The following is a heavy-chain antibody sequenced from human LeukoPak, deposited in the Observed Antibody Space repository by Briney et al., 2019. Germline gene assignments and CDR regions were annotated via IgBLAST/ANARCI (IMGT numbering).Heavy chain of an antibody. D-gene: IGHD3-10*01. J-gene: IGHJ4*02. CDR1: GYSISSNYY. CDR3: AREVAIITDRGFDY. Sequence: SETLSLTCTISGYSISSNYYWGWIRQPPGKGLEWIGSIYHSGSTYYNPSLNSRVTISVDSSKNQFSLKLSSVTAADTAVYYCAREVAIITDRGFDYWGQGTLVTVSS. V-gene: IGHV4-38-2*02. CDR2: IYHSGST.